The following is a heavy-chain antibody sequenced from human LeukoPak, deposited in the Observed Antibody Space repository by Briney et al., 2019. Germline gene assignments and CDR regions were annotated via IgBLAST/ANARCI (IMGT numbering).Heavy chain of an antibody. Sequence: GALRLSCAASGFTFSSYDMHWVRQAPGKGLEWVAVISYDGSNKYYADSVKGRFTISRDNSKNTLYLQMNSLRAEDTAVYYCAKLVDIVVVSDAFDIWGQGTMVTVSS. CDR3: AKLVDIVVVSDAFDI. CDR1: GFTFSSYD. V-gene: IGHV3-30*18. J-gene: IGHJ3*02. D-gene: IGHD2-2*03. CDR2: ISYDGSNK.